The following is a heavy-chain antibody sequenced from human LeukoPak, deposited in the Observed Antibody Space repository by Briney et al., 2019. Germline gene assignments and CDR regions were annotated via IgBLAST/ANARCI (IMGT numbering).Heavy chain of an antibody. CDR3: ARGIHNSCDY. D-gene: IGHD6-6*01. Sequence: GGSLRLSCAASGFGISSHWMNWVRQAPGKGLEWVANINPDGSGKYYVDSVKGRFSISRDSAKSSMYLQMDSLRAEDTAAYYCARGIHNSCDYWGQGALVTVSS. CDR1: GFGISSHW. CDR2: INPDGSGK. V-gene: IGHV3-7*05. J-gene: IGHJ4*02.